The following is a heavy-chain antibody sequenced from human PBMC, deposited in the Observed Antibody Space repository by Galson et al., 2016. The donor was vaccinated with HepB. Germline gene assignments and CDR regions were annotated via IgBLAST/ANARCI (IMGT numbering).Heavy chain of an antibody. D-gene: IGHD1-26*01. CDR3: ARAVELSRGMRV. Sequence: CAISGDSVSNNKAAWIWIRQSPLRGLEWLGRTYYRSNWNNDYAVSVRSRITINADPSKNQVSLQLNSVTPEDTAVYYCARAVELSRGMRVWGQGTTVTVS. CDR2: TYYRSNWNN. J-gene: IGHJ6*02. V-gene: IGHV6-1*01. CDR1: GDSVSNNKAA.